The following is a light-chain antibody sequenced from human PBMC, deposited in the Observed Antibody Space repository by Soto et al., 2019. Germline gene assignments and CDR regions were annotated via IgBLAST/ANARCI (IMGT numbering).Light chain of an antibody. Sequence: IVLTQSPGTLSLSPGESATLSCRASQSISSSYLAWYQQKPGQAPRLLIYGASNRATAIPDRFSGSGSGTDFTLTISRLEPEDFAAYYCQQSDDSPGTFGQGTKVEIK. V-gene: IGKV3-20*01. CDR2: GAS. CDR1: QSISSSY. CDR3: QQSDDSPGT. J-gene: IGKJ1*01.